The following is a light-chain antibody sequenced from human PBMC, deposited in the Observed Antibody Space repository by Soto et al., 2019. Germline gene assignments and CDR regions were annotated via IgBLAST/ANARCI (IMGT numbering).Light chain of an antibody. J-gene: IGKJ1*01. CDR3: QQYHNWPRA. CDR1: QSVRSN. CDR2: DAS. V-gene: IGKV3-15*01. Sequence: EIVMTQSPATLSVSPGERATLSCRASQSVRSNLAWYQQTPGQAPRLLIYDASARATGIPARFSGSGSGTDFTLTISSLQSEDFAVYYCQQYHNWPRAFGQGTKVEIK.